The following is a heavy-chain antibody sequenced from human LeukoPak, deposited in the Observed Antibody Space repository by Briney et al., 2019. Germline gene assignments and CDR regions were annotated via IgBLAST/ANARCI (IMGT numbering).Heavy chain of an antibody. CDR3: ARVGYDFWSGYLYYFDY. J-gene: IGHJ4*02. V-gene: IGHV4-59*11. CDR2: IYYSGST. D-gene: IGHD3-3*01. Sequence: SETLSLTCTVSGGSISRHYWSWIRQPPGKGLEWIGYIYYSGSTNYNPSLKSRVTISVDTSKNQFSLKLSSVTAADTAVYYCARVGYDFWSGYLYYFDYWGQGTLVTVSS. CDR1: GGSISRHY.